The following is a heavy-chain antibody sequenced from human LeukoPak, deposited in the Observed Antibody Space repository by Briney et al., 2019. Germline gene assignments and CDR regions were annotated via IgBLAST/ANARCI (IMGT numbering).Heavy chain of an antibody. CDR1: GYTFTSYD. J-gene: IGHJ2*01. CDR3: AKNMGYGDYWYFDL. D-gene: IGHD4-17*01. V-gene: IGHV1-8*01. Sequence: ASVKVSCKASGYTFTSYDINWVRQATGQGLEWMGWMNPNSGNTGYAQKFQGRVTMTRNTSISTAYMELSSLRSDDTAVYYCAKNMGYGDYWYFDLWGRGTLVTVSS. CDR2: MNPNSGNT.